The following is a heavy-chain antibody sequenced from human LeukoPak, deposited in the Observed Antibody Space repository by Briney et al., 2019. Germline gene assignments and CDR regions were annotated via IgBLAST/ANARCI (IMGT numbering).Heavy chain of an antibody. V-gene: IGHV1-69*05. D-gene: IGHD3-22*01. CDR3: ARDRSTYYDSSGPLDY. Sequence: SVKVSCKASGGIFSSYAISWVRQAPGQGLEWMGGIIPIFGTANYAQKFQGRVTITTDESTSTAYMELSSLRSEDTAVYYCARDRSTYYDSSGPLDYWGQGTLVTVSS. CDR1: GGIFSSYA. CDR2: IIPIFGTA. J-gene: IGHJ4*02.